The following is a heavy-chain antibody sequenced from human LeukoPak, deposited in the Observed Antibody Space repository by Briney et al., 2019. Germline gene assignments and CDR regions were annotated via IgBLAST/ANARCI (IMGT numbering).Heavy chain of an antibody. Sequence: SETLSLTCTVSGGSISSGDYYWSWIRQPPGKGLEWIGYIYYSGSTYYNPSLKSRVTISVDTSKNQFSLKLSSVTAADTAVYYCARHCEMATICAFDYWGQGTLVTVSS. CDR2: IYYSGST. J-gene: IGHJ4*02. V-gene: IGHV4-30-4*01. CDR3: ARHCEMATICAFDY. CDR1: GGSISSGDYY. D-gene: IGHD5-24*01.